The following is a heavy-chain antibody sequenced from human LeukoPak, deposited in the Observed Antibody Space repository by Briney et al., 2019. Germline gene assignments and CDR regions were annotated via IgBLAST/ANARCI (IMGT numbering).Heavy chain of an antibody. CDR1: GYTFTSYG. Sequence: ASVKVSCKASGYTFTSYGISWVRQAPGQGLEWMGWISAYNGNTNYAQKLQGRVTMTTDTSTSTAYMELRSLRSDDTAVYYCASRPYYYDSSGYYYSDWGQGTLVTVSS. CDR2: ISAYNGNT. CDR3: ASRPYYYDSSGYYYSD. V-gene: IGHV1-18*01. J-gene: IGHJ4*02. D-gene: IGHD3-22*01.